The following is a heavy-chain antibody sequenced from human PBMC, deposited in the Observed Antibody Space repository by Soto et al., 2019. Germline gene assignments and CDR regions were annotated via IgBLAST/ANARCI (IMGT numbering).Heavy chain of an antibody. J-gene: IGHJ6*02. V-gene: IGHV4-61*01. CDR3: AREAAYYGMDV. Sequence: QVQLQESGPGLVKPSETLSLTCTVSGGSVSSGSYYWSWIRQPPGKGLEWIGYIYYSGSTNYNPSLKSRVTIAVYTSKNQFSLKLSSVTAADTAVYYCAREAAYYGMDVWGQGTTVTVSS. D-gene: IGHD2-15*01. CDR2: IYYSGST. CDR1: GGSVSSGSYY.